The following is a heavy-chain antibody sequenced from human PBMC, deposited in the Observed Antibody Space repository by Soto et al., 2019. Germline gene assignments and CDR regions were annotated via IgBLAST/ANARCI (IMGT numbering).Heavy chain of an antibody. V-gene: IGHV3-15*01. CDR1: GFTFINAW. CDR3: TTVGAGVDAFDI. Sequence: PGGSLRLSCAASGFTFINAWMIWVRQAPGKGLEWVGRIKSKTDGGTTDYAAPVKGKFTISRDDSKNTLYLQMNSLKTEDTAVYYCTTVGAGVDAFDIWGQGTMVTVSS. D-gene: IGHD1-26*01. CDR2: IKSKTDGGTT. J-gene: IGHJ3*02.